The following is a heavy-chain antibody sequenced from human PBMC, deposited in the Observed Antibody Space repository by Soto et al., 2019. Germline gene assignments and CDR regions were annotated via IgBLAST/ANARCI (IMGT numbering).Heavy chain of an antibody. CDR2: ISGSGGTT. CDR3: AKHYYDTNGGDVDI. CDR1: GFSFDNYA. V-gene: IGHV3-23*01. D-gene: IGHD3-22*01. J-gene: IGHJ3*02. Sequence: EVQLLESGGGLVQPGGSLRLSCAASGFSFDNYALSWVRQAPGKGLEWVSTISGSGGTTYYADPAKGRLTISRDNSKITLYLQMNIVRVEDTAVYYCAKHYYDTNGGDVDIWGKGTMVTVS.